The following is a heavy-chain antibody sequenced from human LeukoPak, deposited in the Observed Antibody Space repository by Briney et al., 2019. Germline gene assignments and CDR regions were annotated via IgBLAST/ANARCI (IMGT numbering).Heavy chain of an antibody. V-gene: IGHV3-30*02. D-gene: IGHD3-22*01. J-gene: IGHJ4*02. CDR3: AKEEVISGNHGVYFDY. CDR2: IRYDGNSN. CDR1: GFTFRSYG. Sequence: GGSLRLSCAASGFTFRSYGMHWVRQAPGKGLEWVAFIRYDGNSNYYADSVKGRFTISRDNSRSTLYLQMNSLRAEDTAVYYCAKEEVISGNHGVYFDYWGQGTLVTVSS.